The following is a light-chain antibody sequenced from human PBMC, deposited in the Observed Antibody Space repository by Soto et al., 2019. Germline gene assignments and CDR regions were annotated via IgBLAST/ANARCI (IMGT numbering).Light chain of an antibody. CDR3: HQTDIYPWM. CDR2: AAS. V-gene: IGKV1-39*01. J-gene: IGKJ1*01. Sequence: DIQMTQSPSSLSASVGDRVTSTCRASQSISTYLNWYQQKPGKAPKLLIYAASSLESGVPSRFAGSGSGTDLTLTISSLQPEAFASYFCHQTDIYPWMFGQGTKVEIK. CDR1: QSISTY.